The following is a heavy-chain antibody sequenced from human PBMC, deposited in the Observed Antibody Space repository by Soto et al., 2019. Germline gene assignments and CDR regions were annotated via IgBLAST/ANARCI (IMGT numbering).Heavy chain of an antibody. Sequence: QVQLVESGGGVVQPGRSLRLSCAASEFTFSTYAMHWVRQAPDKGLEWMTFISYDGTNKYYANSVKGRFTTSRDNSKNTLYLHMDRLRDEDTAFYYCARDRDGSVVVYWGQGTLVTVSS. CDR1: EFTFSTYA. CDR3: ARDRDGSVVVY. CDR2: ISYDGTNK. D-gene: IGHD3-10*01. V-gene: IGHV3-30-3*01. J-gene: IGHJ4*02.